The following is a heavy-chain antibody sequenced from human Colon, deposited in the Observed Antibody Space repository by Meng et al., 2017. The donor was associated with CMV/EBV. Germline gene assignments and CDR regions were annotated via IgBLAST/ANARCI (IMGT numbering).Heavy chain of an antibody. J-gene: IGHJ6*02. Sequence: GGSLRLSCAASGFTFDDYGMSWVRQPPGKRLEWVSAIMWNGGTTAYAESVRGRFTISRDNAKNSLYLQMNSLRAEDTALYYCARRSNFGTTNNYAMDVWGQGTTVTVSS. CDR1: GFTFDDYG. V-gene: IGHV3-20*04. CDR3: ARRSNFGTTNNYAMDV. D-gene: IGHD1-14*01. CDR2: IMWNGGTT.